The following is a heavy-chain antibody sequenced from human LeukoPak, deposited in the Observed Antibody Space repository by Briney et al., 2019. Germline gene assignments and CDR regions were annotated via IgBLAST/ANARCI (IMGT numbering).Heavy chain of an antibody. J-gene: IGHJ6*04. Sequence: PGGSLRLSCAASGFTFSGSAMHWVRQASGKGLEWVGRIRSKANSYATAYAASVKGRFTISRDDSKNTAYLQMNSLKTEDTAVYYCTRRTTVTDYYYYGMDVWGKGTTVTVSS. CDR3: TRRTTVTDYYYYGMDV. D-gene: IGHD4-17*01. CDR1: GFTFSGSA. CDR2: IRSKANSYAT. V-gene: IGHV3-73*01.